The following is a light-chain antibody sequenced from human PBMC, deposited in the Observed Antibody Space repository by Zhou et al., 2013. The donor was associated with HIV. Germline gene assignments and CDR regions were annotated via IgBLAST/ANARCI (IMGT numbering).Light chain of an antibody. CDR2: KVS. CDR1: QSLVDSDGDTY. V-gene: IGKV2-30*01. J-gene: IGKJ1*01. CDR3: MQGSHSWT. Sequence: DVVLTQSPVSLAVTPGQAASISCRSSQSLVDSDGDTYLNWFQQRPGQSPRRLLYKVSKRDSGVPHRFSGSGSGTDFTLEISRVEAEDVGVYYCMQGSHSWTFGQGTKVEI.